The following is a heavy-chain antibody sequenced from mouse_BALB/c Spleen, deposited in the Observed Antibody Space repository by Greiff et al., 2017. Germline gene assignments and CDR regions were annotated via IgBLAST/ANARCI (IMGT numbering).Heavy chain of an antibody. V-gene: IGHV1-7*01. D-gene: IGHD4-1*01. CDR2: INPSTGYT. CDR1: GYTFTSYW. CDR3: AKGLGGY. J-gene: IGHJ2*01. Sequence: VQLKESGAELAKPGASVKMSCKASGYTFTSYWMHWVKQRPGQGLEWIGYINPSTGYTEYNQKFKDKATLTADKSSSTAYMQLSSLTSEDSAVYYCAKGLGGYWGQGTTLTVSS.